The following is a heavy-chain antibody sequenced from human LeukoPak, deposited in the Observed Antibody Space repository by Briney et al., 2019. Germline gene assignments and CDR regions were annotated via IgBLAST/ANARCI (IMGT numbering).Heavy chain of an antibody. Sequence: PSETLSLTCTVSGYSISSGYYWGWIRQPPGKGLEWIGRIYTSGSTNYNPSLKSRVTMSVDTPKNQFSLKLSSVTAADTAVYYCARSDGYGLVGIWGQGTMVTVSS. V-gene: IGHV4-38-2*02. J-gene: IGHJ3*02. CDR2: IYTSGST. CDR1: GYSISSGYY. CDR3: ARSDGYGLVGI. D-gene: IGHD3-10*01.